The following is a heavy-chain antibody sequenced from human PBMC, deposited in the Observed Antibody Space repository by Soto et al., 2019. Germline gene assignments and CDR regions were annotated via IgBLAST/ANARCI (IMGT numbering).Heavy chain of an antibody. CDR3: AGGTGWLSDS. V-gene: IGHV3-7*05. Sequence: EAHLVESGGGLVQPGGSLRLSCAASGFNFNTYWMSWVRQAPGKGLEWVAIIKQDGSEKLYVDSLEGRFTISRDNAKKSLYLRMDSLRVDDTAVYYGAGGTGWLSDSWGQGTLVIVSS. J-gene: IGHJ4*02. CDR2: IKQDGSEK. D-gene: IGHD3-9*01. CDR1: GFNFNTYW.